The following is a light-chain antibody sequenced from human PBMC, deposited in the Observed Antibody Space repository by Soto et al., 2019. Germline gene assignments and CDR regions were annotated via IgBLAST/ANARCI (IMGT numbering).Light chain of an antibody. Sequence: QSVLTKPPSVSGAPGQRVTISCTGSSSNIGAGYDVHWYQQLPGTAPKLLIYRNSNRPSGVPDRFSGSKSGTSGSLAITGLQAEDEADYYCQSYDSSLSGSVFGGGTKVTVL. CDR1: SSNIGAGYD. J-gene: IGLJ2*01. V-gene: IGLV1-40*01. CDR2: RNS. CDR3: QSYDSSLSGSV.